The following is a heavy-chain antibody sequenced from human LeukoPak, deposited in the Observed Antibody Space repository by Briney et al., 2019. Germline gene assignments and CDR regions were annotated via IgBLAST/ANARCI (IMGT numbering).Heavy chain of an antibody. CDR1: GYTFTGYY. D-gene: IGHD5-18*01. CDR3: ASRSGYSYGDDAFDI. V-gene: IGHV1-46*01. Sequence: ASVKVSCKASGYTFTGYYMHWVRQAPGQGLEWMGIINPSGGSTSYAQKFQGRVTMTRDMSTSTVYMELSSLRSEDTAVYYCASRSGYSYGDDAFDIWGQGTMVTVSS. CDR2: INPSGGST. J-gene: IGHJ3*02.